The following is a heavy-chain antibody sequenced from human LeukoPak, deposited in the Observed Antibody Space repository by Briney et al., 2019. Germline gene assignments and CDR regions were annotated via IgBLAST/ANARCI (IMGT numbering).Heavy chain of an antibody. CDR2: IIPIFGTA. V-gene: IGHV1-69*01. Sequence: SVKVSGKASGGTFSSYAISWVRQAPGQGLEWMGGIIPIFGTANYAQKFQGRVTITADESTSTAYMELSSLRSEDTAVYYCARERGDYYGSGSPRGNWFDPWGQGTLVTVSS. D-gene: IGHD3-10*01. CDR3: ARERGDYYGSGSPRGNWFDP. CDR1: GGTFSSYA. J-gene: IGHJ5*02.